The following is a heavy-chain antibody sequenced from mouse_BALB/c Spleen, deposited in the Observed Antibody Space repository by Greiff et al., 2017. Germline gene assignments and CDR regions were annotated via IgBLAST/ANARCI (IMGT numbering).Heavy chain of an antibody. CDR2: ISSGSSTI. J-gene: IGHJ1*01. CDR1: GFTFSSFG. CDR3: ARWSYWYFDV. V-gene: IGHV5-17*02. Sequence: EVKLMESGGGLVQPGGSRQLSCAASGFTFSSFGMHWVRQAPEKGLEWVAYISSGSSTIYYADTVKGRFTISRDNPKNTLFLQMTSLRSEDAAMYYCARWSYWYFDVWGAGTTVTVSS.